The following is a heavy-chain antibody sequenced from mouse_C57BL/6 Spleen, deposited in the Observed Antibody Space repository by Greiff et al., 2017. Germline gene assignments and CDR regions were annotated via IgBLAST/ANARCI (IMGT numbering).Heavy chain of an antibody. Sequence: QVQLQQPGAELVKPGASVKMSCKASGYTFTSYWITWVKQRPGQGLEWIGDIYPGSGSTNYNEKFKSKATLTVDTSSSTAYMQLSSLTSEDSAVYYCARERYYDYDPFAYWGQGTLVTVSA. V-gene: IGHV1-55*01. CDR2: IYPGSGST. CDR3: ARERYYDYDPFAY. D-gene: IGHD2-4*01. CDR1: GYTFTSYW. J-gene: IGHJ3*01.